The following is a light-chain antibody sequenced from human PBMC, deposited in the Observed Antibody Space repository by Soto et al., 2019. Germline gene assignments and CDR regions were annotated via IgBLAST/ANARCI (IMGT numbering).Light chain of an antibody. Sequence: EIVMTQPPATLSVSPGERATLSCRASQSVSSNLAWYQQKPVQAPRLLIYGASTRATGIPARFSGSGSGTEFTLTISSLQPEDSATYFCQQYKTYSTWTFGQGTKVDIK. CDR1: QSVSSN. J-gene: IGKJ1*01. CDR2: GAS. CDR3: QQYKTYSTWT. V-gene: IGKV3-15*01.